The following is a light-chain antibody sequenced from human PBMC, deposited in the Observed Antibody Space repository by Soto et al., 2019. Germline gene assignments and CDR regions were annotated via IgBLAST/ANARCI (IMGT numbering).Light chain of an antibody. J-gene: IGLJ2*01. V-gene: IGLV3-1*01. CDR2: QDT. CDR3: QAWDSRSVV. CDR1: KLGDKY. Sequence: SYELTQPPSVSVSPGQTATITCSGAKLGDKYACWYQQKPGQSPVLVIYQDTKRPSGIPERFSGSNSGNTATLTISGTQAMDEADYYCQAWDSRSVVFGGGTKVTVL.